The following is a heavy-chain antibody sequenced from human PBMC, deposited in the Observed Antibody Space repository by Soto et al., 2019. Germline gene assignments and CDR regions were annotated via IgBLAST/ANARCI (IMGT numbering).Heavy chain of an antibody. D-gene: IGHD6-13*01. J-gene: IGHJ4*02. Sequence: SLRLSCAASGFTFSSYWMSWVRQAPGKGLEWVANIKQDGSEKYYVDSVKGRFTISRDNAKNSLYLQMNSLRAEDTAVYYCARGIAAAGSHEYYFDYWGQGTLVTVSS. CDR3: ARGIAAAGSHEYYFDY. CDR1: GFTFSSYW. CDR2: IKQDGSEK. V-gene: IGHV3-7*05.